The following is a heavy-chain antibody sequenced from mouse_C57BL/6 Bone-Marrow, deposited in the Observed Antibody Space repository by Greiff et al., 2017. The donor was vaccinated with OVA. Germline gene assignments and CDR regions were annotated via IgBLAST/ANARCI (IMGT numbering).Heavy chain of an antibody. D-gene: IGHD1-1*01. CDR3: SRCFSLLRSYYFDY. V-gene: IGHV1-81*01. J-gene: IGHJ2*01. CDR1: GYTFTSYG. CDR2: IYPRSGNT. Sequence: VQLQPSGAELARPGASVQLSCKASGYTFTSYGISWVKQRTGQGLEWIGEIYPRSGNTYYNAKFKGKATLTADKSSRPAYMELRLLTSEDSAVYFCSRCFSLLRSYYFDYWGQGTTLTVSS.